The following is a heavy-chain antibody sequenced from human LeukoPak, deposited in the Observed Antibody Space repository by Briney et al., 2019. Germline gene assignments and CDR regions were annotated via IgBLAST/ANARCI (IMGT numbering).Heavy chain of an antibody. CDR2: ISSSGTYI. D-gene: IGHD3-3*01. CDR3: ARGAVLRFLEWLPQYFDY. J-gene: IGHJ4*02. Sequence: PGGSLRLSCAASGFTFSSYSMNWVRQAPGKGLEWVSSISSSGTYIYYADSVKGRFTISRDSAKNSLYLQMNSLRAEDTAVYYCARGAVLRFLEWLPQYFDYWGQGTLVTVSS. V-gene: IGHV3-21*01. CDR1: GFTFSSYS.